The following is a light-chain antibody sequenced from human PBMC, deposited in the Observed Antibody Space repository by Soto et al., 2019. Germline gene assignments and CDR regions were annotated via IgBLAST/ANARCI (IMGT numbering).Light chain of an antibody. J-gene: IGKJ5*01. CDR3: QQSFSSPQIT. CDR2: AAS. CDR1: QSISNY. Sequence: DIPMTQSPSSLSASVGDRVTITCRASQSISNYLSWYQQKPGKAPKLLIYAASSLQSGVPSRFSGGGSGTDFTLTISSLQPEDFATYYCQQSFSSPQITFGQGTRLEIK. V-gene: IGKV1-39*01.